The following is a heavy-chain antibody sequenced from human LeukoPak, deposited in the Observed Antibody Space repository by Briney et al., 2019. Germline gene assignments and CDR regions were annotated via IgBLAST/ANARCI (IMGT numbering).Heavy chain of an antibody. CDR3: ARWNYYDSSGYYYYFDY. CDR2: IYYSGST. V-gene: IGHV4-39*07. CDR1: SGSISSSTYY. Sequence: SETLSLTCTVSSGSISSSTYYWGWIRQPPGKGLEWIGSIYYSGSTSYNPSLKSRVTISVDTSKNQFSLKLSSVTAADTAVYYCARWNYYDSSGYYYYFDYWGQGTLVTVSS. D-gene: IGHD3-22*01. J-gene: IGHJ4*02.